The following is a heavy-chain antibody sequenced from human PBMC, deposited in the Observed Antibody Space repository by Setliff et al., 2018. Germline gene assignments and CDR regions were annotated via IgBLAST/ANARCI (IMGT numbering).Heavy chain of an antibody. J-gene: IGHJ5*02. CDR1: GDSIRRGDY. Sequence: SETLSLTCTVSGDSIRRGDYWSWIRQHPGKGLEWIGYIHHSGETFYNPSLRSRVIISVDTSKNQFSLKVTSLIAADTAVYYCAREGGGNSGPVGGPRGRNWFDPWGQGTLVTVSS. D-gene: IGHD3-16*01. V-gene: IGHV4-31*03. CDR2: IHHSGET. CDR3: AREGGGNSGPVGGPRGRNWFDP.